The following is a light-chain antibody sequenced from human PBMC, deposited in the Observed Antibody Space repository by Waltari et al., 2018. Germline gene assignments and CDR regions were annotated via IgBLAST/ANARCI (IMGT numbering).Light chain of an antibody. CDR2: KAS. Sequence: DIQMTQSPSNLSASVGDRVTITCRASQSISSWLAWYQQKPGKAPTLLIYKASSLESGVPSRFSGSGSGTEFTLTISSLQPDEFATYYCQQYNSYLYTFGHGTKLEIK. V-gene: IGKV1-5*03. J-gene: IGKJ2*01. CDR3: QQYNSYLYT. CDR1: QSISSW.